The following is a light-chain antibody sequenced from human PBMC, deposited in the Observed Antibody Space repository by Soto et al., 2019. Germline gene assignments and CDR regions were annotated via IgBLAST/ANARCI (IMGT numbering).Light chain of an antibody. CDR2: DAS. CDR1: QNINRW. CDR3: QQLNSYRLT. Sequence: DIQMTQSPSTLSASVGDRVTITCRASQNINRWLAWYQQKPGKAPKLLIYDASNLESGVPSRFSGSGSGTDFSLSINSLQPEDFATYYCQQLNSYRLTFGGGTKVDI. V-gene: IGKV1-5*01. J-gene: IGKJ4*01.